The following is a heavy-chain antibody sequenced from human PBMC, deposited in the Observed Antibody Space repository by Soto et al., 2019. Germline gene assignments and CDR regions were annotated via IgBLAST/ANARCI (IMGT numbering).Heavy chain of an antibody. Sequence: QVQLVQSGAEVKKPGASVKVSCKAYGYTFTSYYMHWVRQDPGQGLEWMGIINPSGGSTSYAQKFQGRVTMTRDTSTSTVYMELSSLRSEDTAVYYCARLGLKGMGEGWGQGTLVTVSS. D-gene: IGHD3-16*01. J-gene: IGHJ4*02. CDR3: ARLGLKGMGEG. CDR2: INPSGGST. CDR1: GYTFTSYY. V-gene: IGHV1-46*01.